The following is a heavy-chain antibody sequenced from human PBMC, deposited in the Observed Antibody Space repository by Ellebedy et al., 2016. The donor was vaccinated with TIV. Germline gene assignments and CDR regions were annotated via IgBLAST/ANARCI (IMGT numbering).Heavy chain of an antibody. CDR2: INTDNGNT. V-gene: IGHV1-3*04. CDR1: GYTFTSYT. Sequence: AASVKVSCKASGYTFTSYTMHWVRQAPGQSLEWMGYINTDNGNTKYSQKFQGRVTITRDTSASTAHMELSSLRSEDSAVYYCAKLGWDLAFDCWGQGTLVTVSS. J-gene: IGHJ4*02. D-gene: IGHD1-26*01. CDR3: AKLGWDLAFDC.